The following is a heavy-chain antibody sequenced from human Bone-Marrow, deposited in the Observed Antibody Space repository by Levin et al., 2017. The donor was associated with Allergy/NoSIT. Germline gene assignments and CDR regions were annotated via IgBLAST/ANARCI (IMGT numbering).Heavy chain of an antibody. D-gene: IGHD2-8*02. CDR1: GLTFSSYW. V-gene: IGHV3-7*04. CDR3: ARNWRSAFDI. CDR2: SKQDGTEN. J-gene: IGHJ3*02. Sequence: QSGGSLRLSCEASGLTFSSYWMSWVRQAPGKGLEWVANSKQDGTENYYVDSVKGRFTISKDNPKNSVYLQMSSLRVEDTAVYYCARNWRSAFDIWGQGTVVTVSS.